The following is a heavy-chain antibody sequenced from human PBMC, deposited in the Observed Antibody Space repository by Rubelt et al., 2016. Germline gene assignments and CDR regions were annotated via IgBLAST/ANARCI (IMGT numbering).Heavy chain of an antibody. J-gene: IGHJ4*02. Sequence: QVQLQGSGPGLVKPSETLSLTCAVSGGSISSDEWWSWVRQPPGKGLEWIGEVNHNGNTNYNPSLTSRLTLSLDTSKNQFSRKLSSGTAADTAVYYCAKELCSGGNCYLGYWGQGTRVTVSS. CDR2: VNHNGNT. D-gene: IGHD2-15*01. CDR3: AKELCSGGNCYLGY. V-gene: IGHV4-4*02. CDR1: GGSISSDEW.